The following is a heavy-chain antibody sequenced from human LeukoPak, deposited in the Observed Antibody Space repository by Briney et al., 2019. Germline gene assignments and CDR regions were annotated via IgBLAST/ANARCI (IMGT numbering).Heavy chain of an antibody. CDR2: IIPIFGTA. D-gene: IGHD5-24*01. V-gene: IGHV1-69*13. CDR3: AVKPRRGGYNPHDYYYGMDV. CDR1: GGTFSSYA. J-gene: IGHJ6*02. Sequence: ASVKVSCKASGGTFSSYAISWVRQAPGQGLEWMGGIIPIFGTANYAQKFQGRVTITADESTSTAYMELSSLRSEDTAVYYCAVKPRRGGYNPHDYYYGMDVWGQGTTVTVSS.